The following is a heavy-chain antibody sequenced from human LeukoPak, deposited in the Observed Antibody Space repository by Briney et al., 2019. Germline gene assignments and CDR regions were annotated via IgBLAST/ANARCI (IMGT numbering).Heavy chain of an antibody. J-gene: IGHJ4*02. CDR3: AKGVLKIAAAGTASVGYFDY. CDR1: GFTFASYA. V-gene: IGHV3-23*01. Sequence: GSLRLSCASSGFTFASYAMSWVRQAPGKGLEWVSAISGSGGSTYYADSVKGRFTISRDNSKNTLYLQMNSLRAEDTAVYYCAKGVLKIAAAGTASVGYFDYWGQGTLVTVSS. CDR2: ISGSGGST. D-gene: IGHD6-13*01.